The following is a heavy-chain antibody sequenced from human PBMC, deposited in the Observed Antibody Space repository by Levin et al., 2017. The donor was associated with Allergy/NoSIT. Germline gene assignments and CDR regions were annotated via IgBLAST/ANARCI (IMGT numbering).Heavy chain of an antibody. V-gene: IGHV3-53*01. CDR3: ARDRSNYYYYYMDV. CDR1: GFTVSSHY. Sequence: GESLKISCAASGFTVSSHYMSWVRQAPGKGLEWVSVIYSGGSTYYADSVKGRFTISRDNSKNTLYLQMNSLRAEDTAVYYCARDRSNYYYYYMDVWGKGTTVTVSS. J-gene: IGHJ6*03. CDR2: IYSGGST.